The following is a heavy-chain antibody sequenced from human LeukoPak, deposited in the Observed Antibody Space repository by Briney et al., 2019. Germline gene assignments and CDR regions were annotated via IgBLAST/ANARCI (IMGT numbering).Heavy chain of an antibody. CDR2: IFNSGST. D-gene: IGHD1-7*01. CDR1: CGSISSYL. CDR3: AKSPNRYNWNYKIDALDM. Sequence: PSETLSLTCSVACGSISSYLWSWIRQPPGKGLESIGCIFNSGSTNYNPSLKSRVTISVDTSKNRFSLELTSVTAADTAVYYCAKSPNRYNWNYKIDALDMWGQGTLVTVSS. V-gene: IGHV4-59*08. J-gene: IGHJ3*02.